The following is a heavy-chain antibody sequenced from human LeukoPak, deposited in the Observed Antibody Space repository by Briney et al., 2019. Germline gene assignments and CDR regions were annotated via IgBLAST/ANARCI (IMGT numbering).Heavy chain of an antibody. Sequence: GGSLRLSCAASGFTFSSYWMHWVRQAPGKGLEWVSSISSSSSYIYYADSVKGRFTISRDNAKNSLYLQMNSLRAEDTAVYYCARSGGSSSRNFDYWGQGTLVTVSS. D-gene: IGHD2-15*01. CDR3: ARSGGSSSRNFDY. CDR2: ISSSSSYI. V-gene: IGHV3-21*01. CDR1: GFTFSSYW. J-gene: IGHJ4*02.